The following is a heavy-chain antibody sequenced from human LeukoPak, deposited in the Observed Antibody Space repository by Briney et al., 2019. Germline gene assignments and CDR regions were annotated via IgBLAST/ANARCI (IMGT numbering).Heavy chain of an antibody. CDR1: GYSFTSFG. J-gene: IGHJ4*02. D-gene: IGHD5-18*01. V-gene: IGHV7-4-1*02. CDR2: INTNTGNP. CDR3: ARAYRYSYGPHYFDY. Sequence: ASVKVSCKASGYSFTSFGMNWVRQAPGQGLEWLGWINTNTGNPTYGQGFTGRFVFSMDTSVSTAYLQISSLKAEDTAVYYCARAYRYSYGPHYFDYWGQGTLVTVSS.